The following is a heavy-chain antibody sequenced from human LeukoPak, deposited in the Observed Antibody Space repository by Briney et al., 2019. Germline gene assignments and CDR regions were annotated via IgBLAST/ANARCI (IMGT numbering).Heavy chain of an antibody. V-gene: IGHV3-74*01. Sequence: PGGSLRLSCAASGFTFSSYWMHWVRQAPGKGLVWVSRIKSDGSSTSYADSAKGRFTISRDNAKNTLYLQMNSLRAEDTAVYYCASALYYGDYDYYYYYYMDVWGKGTTVTVSS. CDR3: ASALYYGDYDYYYYYYMDV. CDR1: GFTFSSYW. D-gene: IGHD4-17*01. J-gene: IGHJ6*03. CDR2: IKSDGSST.